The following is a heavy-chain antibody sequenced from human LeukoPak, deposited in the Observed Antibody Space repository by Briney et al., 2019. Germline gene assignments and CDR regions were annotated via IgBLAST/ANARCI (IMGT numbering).Heavy chain of an antibody. D-gene: IGHD6-13*01. V-gene: IGHV1-18*01. J-gene: IGHJ4*02. CDR2: ISAYNGNT. CDR1: NYTFTHYG. Sequence: ASVKVSCKAANYTFTHYGISWVRQAPGQGLEWMGWISAYNGNTNYAQKFQGRVTLTTDKPTSTAYMELRSLRFDDTAVYYCARFSSSWSSMNDYWGQGTLVTVSS. CDR3: ARFSSSWSSMNDY.